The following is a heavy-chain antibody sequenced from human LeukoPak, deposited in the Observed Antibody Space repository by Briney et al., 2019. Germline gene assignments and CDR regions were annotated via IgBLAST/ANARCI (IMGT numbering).Heavy chain of an antibody. V-gene: IGHV4-39*01. CDR1: GGSINSSSYF. D-gene: IGHD6-19*01. CDR3: ARHQGGGIAVAALHY. Sequence: SETLSLTCTVSGGSINSSSYFWGWIRQPPGKGLEWIGTIYYTGSTYYNPSLKSRITISLDTSKNQFSLKLSSVTAAETAVYYCARHQGGGIAVAALHYWGQGAPVTVSS. J-gene: IGHJ4*02. CDR2: IYYTGST.